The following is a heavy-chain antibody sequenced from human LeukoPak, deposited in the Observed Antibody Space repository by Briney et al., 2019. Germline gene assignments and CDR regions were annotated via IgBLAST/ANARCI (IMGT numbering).Heavy chain of an antibody. CDR2: IYYSGST. CDR3: ARPRGYSWRSWFDP. D-gene: IGHD5-18*01. J-gene: IGHJ5*02. CDR1: GGSISSSSYY. Sequence: SETLSLTCTVSGGSISSSSYYWGWIRQPPGKGLEWIGSIYYSGSTYYNPSLKSRVTISVDTSKNQFSLKLSSVTAADTAVYYCARPRGYSWRSWFDPWGQGTLVTVSS. V-gene: IGHV4-39*07.